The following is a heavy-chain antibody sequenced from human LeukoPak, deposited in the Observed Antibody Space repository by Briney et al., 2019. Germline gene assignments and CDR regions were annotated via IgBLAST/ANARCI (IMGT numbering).Heavy chain of an antibody. CDR1: GFTFSSYA. V-gene: IGHV3-23*01. Sequence: GGSLRLSCAASGFTFSSYAVSWVRQAPGKGLEWVSAISGSGGSTYYADSVKGRFTISRDNSKNTLYLQMNSLRAEDTAVYYCARARDYGSGRANASDFWGPGTMVTVSS. CDR3: ARARDYGSGRANASDF. D-gene: IGHD3-10*01. J-gene: IGHJ3*01. CDR2: ISGSGGST.